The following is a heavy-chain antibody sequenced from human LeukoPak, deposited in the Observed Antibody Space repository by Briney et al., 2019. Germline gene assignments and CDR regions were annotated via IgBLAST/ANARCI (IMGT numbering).Heavy chain of an antibody. Sequence: PSETLSLTCTVSGGSISSSSYYWGWIRQPPGKGLEWIGSIYYSGSTYYNPSLKSRVTISVDTSKNQFSLRLSSVTAADTAVYYCARTGVVVPAIPLDVWGQGTTVTVSS. V-gene: IGHV4-39*01. D-gene: IGHD2-2*01. J-gene: IGHJ6*02. CDR2: IYYSGST. CDR3: ARTGVVVPAIPLDV. CDR1: GGSISSSSYY.